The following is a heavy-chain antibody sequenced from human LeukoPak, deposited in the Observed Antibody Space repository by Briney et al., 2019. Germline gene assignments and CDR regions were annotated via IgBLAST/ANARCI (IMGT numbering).Heavy chain of an antibody. V-gene: IGHV1-24*01. CDR3: ATGDSSGYYPYYFDY. Sequence: ASVKVSCKVSGYTLTELSMHWVRQAPGKGLEWMGGFDPEDGETIYAQKFQGRVIMTEDTSTDTAYMELSSLRSEDTAVYYCATGDSSGYYPYYFDYWGQGTLVTVSS. CDR2: FDPEDGET. CDR1: GYTLTELS. D-gene: IGHD3-22*01. J-gene: IGHJ4*02.